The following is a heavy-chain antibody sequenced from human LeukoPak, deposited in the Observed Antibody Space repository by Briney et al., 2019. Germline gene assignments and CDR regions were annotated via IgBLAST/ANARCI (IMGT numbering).Heavy chain of an antibody. J-gene: IGHJ4*02. D-gene: IGHD6-13*01. CDR2: ISDDGRNK. Sequence: PGGSVRLFCAVSGFTFNNYGMHYVRQPPRQDLEYVAVISDDGRNKNYADSVKGRLTITRGSSNNTLYLQMNSLRAEDTGVYFCAKDMETTPSGTFDFRGQGTLVTVSS. CDR1: GFTFNNYG. V-gene: IGHV3-30*18. CDR3: AKDMETTPSGTFDF.